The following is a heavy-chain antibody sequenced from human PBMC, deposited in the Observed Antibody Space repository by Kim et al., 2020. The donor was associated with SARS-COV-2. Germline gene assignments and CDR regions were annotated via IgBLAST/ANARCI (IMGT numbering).Heavy chain of an antibody. J-gene: IGHJ4*02. Sequence: ADSVKGRFTISRDNSKNSLYLPMNSLRTEDTALYYCAKDFDGSSGSYFDYWGQGTLVTVSS. CDR3: AKDFDGSSGSYFDY. D-gene: IGHD3-22*01. V-gene: IGHV3-43*01.